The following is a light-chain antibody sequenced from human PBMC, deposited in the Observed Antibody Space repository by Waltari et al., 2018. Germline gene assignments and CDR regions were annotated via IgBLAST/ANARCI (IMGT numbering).Light chain of an antibody. CDR2: AAS. J-gene: IGKJ1*01. Sequence: IQMTQSPSALSASVGDRVTISCRASQYIYSNLAWYQQKPGKVPRLLLYAASSLQRGIPSRFSGSRSGTDFTLTISSLQPEDSAAYFCQHYYDNPPTFGQGTKVEIK. CDR1: QYIYSN. V-gene: IGKV1-6*01. CDR3: QHYYDNPPT.